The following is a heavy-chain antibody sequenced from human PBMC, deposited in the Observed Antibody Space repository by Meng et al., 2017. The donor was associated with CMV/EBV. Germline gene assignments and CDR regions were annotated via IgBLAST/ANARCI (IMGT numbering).Heavy chain of an antibody. V-gene: IGHV3-30-3*01. CDR2: ISYDGSNK. CDR3: APGWFDP. CDR1: GFTLSSYA. J-gene: IGHJ5*02. Sequence: VQRLGFGGGVGQPGRSLRLSCAASGFTLSSYAIHWFRQAPGKGLEWVAVISYDGSNKYYADSVKGRFTISRDNSKNTLYLQMNRLRAEDTAVYYCAPGWFDPWGQGTLVTVSS.